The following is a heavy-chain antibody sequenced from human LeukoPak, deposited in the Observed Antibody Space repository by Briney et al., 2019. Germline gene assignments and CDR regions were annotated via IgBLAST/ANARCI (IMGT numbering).Heavy chain of an antibody. V-gene: IGHV3-7*01. D-gene: IGHD2-21*01. CDR3: ARDPAYGALDI. CDR1: GFTFSNSY. Sequence: GGSLRLSCEASGFTFSNSYMSWVRQAPGRELEWVAIINPDGSQGSYVDSVKGRFAISRDNALNSLFLQMNSLSAEDTAVYYCARDPAYGALDIWGQGTTVTVSS. J-gene: IGHJ3*02. CDR2: INPDGSQG.